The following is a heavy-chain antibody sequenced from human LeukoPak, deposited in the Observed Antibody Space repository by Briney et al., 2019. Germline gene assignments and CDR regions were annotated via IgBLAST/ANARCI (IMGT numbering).Heavy chain of an antibody. CDR3: ARGSLSHWFDY. Sequence: PGGSLRLSCAASGFTFSNYWMSWVRQAPGKGLEWVANIKQDGSEDYYTDSVRGRFTMSRDNAKNSLYLQRNSLRAEDTALYYCARGSLSHWFDYWGQGTLVTVSS. J-gene: IGHJ4*02. V-gene: IGHV3-7*01. CDR1: GFTFSNYW. CDR2: IKQDGSED.